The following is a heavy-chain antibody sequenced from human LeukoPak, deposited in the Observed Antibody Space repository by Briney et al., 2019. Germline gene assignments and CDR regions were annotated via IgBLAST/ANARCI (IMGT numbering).Heavy chain of an antibody. Sequence: SETLSLTCAVCGGSFSPYYWSWIRQPPEKGLEWIGEINHSGSTNYNPSLKSRVTISVDTSKNQFSLKLSSVTAADTAVYYCARGGLYCGGDCYVDHWGQGSLVTVSS. D-gene: IGHD2-21*02. CDR2: INHSGST. J-gene: IGHJ4*02. CDR3: ARGGLYCGGDCYVDH. CDR1: GGSFSPYY. V-gene: IGHV4-34*01.